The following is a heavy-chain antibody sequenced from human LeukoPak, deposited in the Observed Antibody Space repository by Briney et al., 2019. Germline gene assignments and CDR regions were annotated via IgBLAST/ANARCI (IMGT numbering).Heavy chain of an antibody. CDR1: GDSITSGRYY. CDR2: IYYTGGT. V-gene: IGHV4-31*03. J-gene: IGHJ3*02. Sequence: SQTLSLTCTVSGDSITSGRYYWAWIRQHPEKGLEWIGYIYYTGGTHYNPSLKSRLTISVDTSENQFSLKMRSVTAADTAIYYCARAPGAFDIWGQGTMVTVSS. CDR3: ARAPGAFDI.